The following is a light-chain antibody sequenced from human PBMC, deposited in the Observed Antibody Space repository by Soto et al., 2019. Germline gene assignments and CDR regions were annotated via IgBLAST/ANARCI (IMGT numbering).Light chain of an antibody. V-gene: IGLV2-14*01. J-gene: IGLJ2*01. CDR3: SSFTSSNTLPVV. CDR1: SSDVGGYNY. Sequence: QSALTQPASVSGSPGQSITISGTGTSSDVGGYNYVSWYQQHPGKAPKLMIYEVSNRPSGVSDRFSGSKSGNTASLTISGLQAEDEADYYCSSFTSSNTLPVVFGGGTKLTVL. CDR2: EVS.